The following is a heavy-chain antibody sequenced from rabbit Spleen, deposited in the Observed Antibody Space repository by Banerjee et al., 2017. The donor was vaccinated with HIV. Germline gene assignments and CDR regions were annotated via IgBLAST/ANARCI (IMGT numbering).Heavy chain of an antibody. CDR3: ARDAGTSFSTYGMDL. J-gene: IGHJ6*01. V-gene: IGHV1S45*01. D-gene: IGHD8-1*01. Sequence: QEQLVESGGGLVKPGASLTLTCKASGFSFSDRDVMCWVRQAPGKGLEWIACIDAGNSGSTYSATWAKGRFTLSKTSSTTVTLQMTSLTAADTATYFCARDAGTSFSTYGMDLWGPGTLVTVS. CDR1: GFSFSDRDV. CDR2: IDAGNSGST.